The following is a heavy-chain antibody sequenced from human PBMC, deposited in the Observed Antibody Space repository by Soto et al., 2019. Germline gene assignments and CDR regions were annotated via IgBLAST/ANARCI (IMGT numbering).Heavy chain of an antibody. Sequence: GASVKVSCKASGYTFTSYAMHWVRQAPGQRLEWMGWINAGNGNTKYSQKFQGRVTITRDTSASTAYMELSSLRSEDTAVYYCASSHLNYYGDHGMLVWGQGPPVTISS. D-gene: IGHD3-22*01. CDR2: INAGNGNT. CDR3: ASSHLNYYGDHGMLV. V-gene: IGHV1-3*01. CDR1: GYTFTSYA. J-gene: IGHJ6*02.